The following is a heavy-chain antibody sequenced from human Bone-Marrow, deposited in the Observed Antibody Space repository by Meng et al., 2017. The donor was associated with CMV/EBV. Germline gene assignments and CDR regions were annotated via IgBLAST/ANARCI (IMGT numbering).Heavy chain of an antibody. Sequence: SETLSLTCTVSGGSVSSGSYYWSWIRQPPGKGLEWIGYMYYSGSTNYNPSLKSRVTISVDTSKNQFSLKLSSVTAADTAVYYCARDGSGSSLAADAFDIWGQGTMVTVSS. CDR1: GGSVSSGSYY. J-gene: IGHJ3*02. CDR2: MYYSGST. D-gene: IGHD1-26*01. V-gene: IGHV4-61*01. CDR3: ARDGSGSSLAADAFDI.